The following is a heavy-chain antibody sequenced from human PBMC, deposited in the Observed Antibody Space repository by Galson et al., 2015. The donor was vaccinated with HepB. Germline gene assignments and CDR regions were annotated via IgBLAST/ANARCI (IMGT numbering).Heavy chain of an antibody. J-gene: IGHJ3*02. CDR2: ISSSSSYI. V-gene: IGHV3-21*01. D-gene: IGHD6-13*01. CDR1: GFTFSSYS. Sequence: SLRLSCAASGFTFSSYSMNWVRQAPGKGLEWVSSISSSSSYIYYADSVKGRFTISRDNAKNSLYLQMNSLRAEDTAVYYCAISRPARAFDTWGQGTMVTVSS. CDR3: AISRPARAFDT.